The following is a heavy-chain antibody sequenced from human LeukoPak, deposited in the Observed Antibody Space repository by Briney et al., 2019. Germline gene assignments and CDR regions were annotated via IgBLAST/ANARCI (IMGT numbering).Heavy chain of an antibody. Sequence: PSETLSLTCAVYGGSFSGYYWSWIRQPPGKGLEWIGYIYLSGSTYYNPSLKSRVTISADRSKNQFSLKLSSVTAADTAVYYCARGGYSGYDLRIWGQGTLVTVSS. V-gene: IGHV4-34*01. CDR2: IYLSGST. J-gene: IGHJ4*02. CDR1: GGSFSGYY. D-gene: IGHD5-12*01. CDR3: ARGGYSGYDLRI.